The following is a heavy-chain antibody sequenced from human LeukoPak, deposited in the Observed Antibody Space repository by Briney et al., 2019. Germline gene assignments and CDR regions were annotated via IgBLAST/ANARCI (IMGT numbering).Heavy chain of an antibody. CDR1: GGSIISGDFY. Sequence: SETLSLTRTVSGGSIISGDFYWGWIRQPPGKGLEWIGNIYYSGTTYYNPSLKSRVTISVDTSKNQFSLKLSSVTAADTAVFYCARRGISQGYYMDVWGKGTTVTISS. CDR3: ARRGISQGYYMDV. D-gene: IGHD6-13*01. J-gene: IGHJ6*03. V-gene: IGHV4-39*01. CDR2: IYYSGTT.